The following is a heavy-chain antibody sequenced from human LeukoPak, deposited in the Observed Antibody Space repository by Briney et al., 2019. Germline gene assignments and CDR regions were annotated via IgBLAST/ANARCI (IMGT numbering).Heavy chain of an antibody. Sequence: GGSLRLSCAASGFTFSSYLMHWVRQAPGKGLVWVSHINTDGSSTTYADSVKGRLTISRDNAKNTLYLQMNSLRAEDTAVYYCARSGGSSSLGYWGQGTLVPVSS. CDR3: ARSGGSSSLGY. CDR2: INTDGSST. D-gene: IGHD6-6*01. J-gene: IGHJ4*02. CDR1: GFTFSSYL. V-gene: IGHV3-74*01.